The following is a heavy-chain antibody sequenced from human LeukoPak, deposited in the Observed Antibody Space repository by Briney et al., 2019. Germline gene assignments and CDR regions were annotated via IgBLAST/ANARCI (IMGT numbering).Heavy chain of an antibody. V-gene: IGHV4-61*02. Sequence: SQTLSLTCTVSGGSISSGSYFWSWIRQPAGKGLEWIGRIYTSGSTKYNPSLNSRVTISVATSRNQFSLKLSSVTAADTAVYYCAGYYDSSGPMGYRIWGQGTMVTVSS. J-gene: IGHJ3*02. CDR2: IYTSGST. CDR1: GGSISSGSYF. D-gene: IGHD3-22*01. CDR3: AGYYDSSGPMGYRI.